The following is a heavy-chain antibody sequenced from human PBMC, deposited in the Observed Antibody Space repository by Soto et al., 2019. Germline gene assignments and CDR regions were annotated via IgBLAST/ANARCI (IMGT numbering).Heavy chain of an antibody. CDR1: GFTFSSYS. CDR2: ISSSSSTI. J-gene: IGHJ4*02. D-gene: IGHD3-3*01. Sequence: GGSLRLSCAASGFTFSSYSMNWVRQAPGKGLEWVSYISSSSSTIYYADSVKGRFTISRDNAKNSLYLQMNSLRAEDTAVYYYAKDFWSSRITIFGVVPHDYWGQGTLVTVSS. CDR3: AKDFWSSRITIFGVVPHDY. V-gene: IGHV3-48*01.